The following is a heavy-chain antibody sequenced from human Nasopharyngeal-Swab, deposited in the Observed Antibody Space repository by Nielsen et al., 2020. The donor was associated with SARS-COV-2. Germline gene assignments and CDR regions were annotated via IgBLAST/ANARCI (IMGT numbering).Heavy chain of an antibody. CDR2: ISYGGNT. V-gene: IGHV4-39*01. CDR1: GGSISDTNYY. CDR3: ARHSRVATVVEVTLFDY. Sequence: SETLSLTCMVSGGSISDTNYYWTWIRQPPGEGLDWIGSISYGGNTFYNPSLKSRVTLSVDMSRNQFSLRLSSVTAADTAVYYCARHSRVATVVEVTLFDYWGQGTLVTISS. D-gene: IGHD3-22*01. J-gene: IGHJ4*02.